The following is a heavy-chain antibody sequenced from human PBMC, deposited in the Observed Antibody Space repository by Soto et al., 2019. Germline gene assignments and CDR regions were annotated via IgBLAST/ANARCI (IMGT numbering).Heavy chain of an antibody. Sequence: SVKVSCKASGGTFSSYAISWVRQAPGQGLEWMGGIIPIFGTANYAQKFQGRVTITADESTSTAYMELSSLRSEDTAVYYCATLRYYYDSSGYYGPYYFDYWGQGTLVTVSS. D-gene: IGHD3-22*01. V-gene: IGHV1-69*13. J-gene: IGHJ4*02. CDR2: IIPIFGTA. CDR1: GGTFSSYA. CDR3: ATLRYYYDSSGYYGPYYFDY.